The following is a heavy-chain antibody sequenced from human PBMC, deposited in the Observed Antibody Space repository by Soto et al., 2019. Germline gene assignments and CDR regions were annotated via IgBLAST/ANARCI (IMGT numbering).Heavy chain of an antibody. Sequence: QVQLVQSGAEVKKPGSSVKVSCKASGGTFSSYAISWVRQAPGQGLEWMGGIIPIVGTANYAQKFQGRVTITADESTSTAYMELSSLRSEETGVYYCAIDPNWNIEPDVTHYYYYGMDVWGQGTTVTVSS. CDR1: GGTFSSYA. V-gene: IGHV1-69*01. CDR2: IIPIVGTA. J-gene: IGHJ6*02. D-gene: IGHD1-20*01. CDR3: AIDPNWNIEPDVTHYYYYGMDV.